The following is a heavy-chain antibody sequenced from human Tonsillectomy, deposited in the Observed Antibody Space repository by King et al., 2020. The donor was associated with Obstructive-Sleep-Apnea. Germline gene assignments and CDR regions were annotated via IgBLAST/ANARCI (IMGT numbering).Heavy chain of an antibody. V-gene: IGHV3-23*04. CDR3: ARHSGYISLDY. D-gene: IGHD5-18*01. CDR1: GFTFNAYG. J-gene: IGHJ4*02. CDR2: ISGSGTST. Sequence: EVQLVESGGGLVQPGRSLRLSCAAAGFTFNAYGISWVRQAPGKGLEWVSTISGSGTSTDYADSVKGRFTISRDASKNTLYLQMNSLRAEDTAIYYCARHSGYISLDYWGQGTLVTVSS.